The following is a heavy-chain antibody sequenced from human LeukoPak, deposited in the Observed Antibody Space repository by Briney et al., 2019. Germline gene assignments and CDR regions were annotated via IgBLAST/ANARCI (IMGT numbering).Heavy chain of an antibody. CDR2: INPNSGGT. V-gene: IGHV1-2*02. Sequence: ASVKVSCKASGYTFTGYYMHWVRQAPGQGLEWMGWINPNSGGTNYAQKFQGRVTMTEDTSTDTAYMELSSLRSEDTAVYYCATVGQTGYSNFQHWGQGTLVTVSS. CDR1: GYTFTGYY. D-gene: IGHD6-13*01. J-gene: IGHJ1*01. CDR3: ATVGQTGYSNFQH.